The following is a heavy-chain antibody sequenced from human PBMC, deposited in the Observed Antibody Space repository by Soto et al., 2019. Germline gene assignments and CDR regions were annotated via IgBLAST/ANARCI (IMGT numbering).Heavy chain of an antibody. CDR3: ARNEEITQHYYYYGMDV. Sequence: QVQLVQSGAEVKKPGSSVKVSCKASGGTFSSYAISWVRQAPGQGVEWMGGIIPIFGTANYAQKFQGRVTITADESTSTAYMELSSLRSEDTAVYYCARNEEITQHYYYYGMDVWGQGTTVTVSS. CDR1: GGTFSSYA. J-gene: IGHJ6*02. V-gene: IGHV1-69*01. CDR2: IIPIFGTA. D-gene: IGHD1-1*01.